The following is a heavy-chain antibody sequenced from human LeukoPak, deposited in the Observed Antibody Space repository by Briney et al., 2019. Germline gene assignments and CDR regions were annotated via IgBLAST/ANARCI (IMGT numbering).Heavy chain of an antibody. D-gene: IGHD3-22*01. CDR2: ISAYNGNT. J-gene: IGHJ4*02. CDR3: ARTYYDSSGYYWYYFDY. V-gene: IGHV1-18*01. CDR1: GYTFTSYG. Sequence: ASVKVSCKASGYTFTSYGISWVRQAPGQGLEWMGWISAYNGNTNYAQKLQGRVTMTTDTSTSTAYMELSSLRSEDTAVYYCARTYYDSSGYYWYYFDYWGQGTLVTVSS.